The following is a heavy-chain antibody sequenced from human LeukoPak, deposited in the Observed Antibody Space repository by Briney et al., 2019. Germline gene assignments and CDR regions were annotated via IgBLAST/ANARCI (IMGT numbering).Heavy chain of an antibody. V-gene: IGHV4-4*02. J-gene: IGHJ4*02. CDR1: GVSISSDNW. Sequence: TSGTLSLTCAVCGVSISSDNWWTWVRHSPGKGLEWIGETHRSGDTTYNPPLNGRRTISMDISKNHLSLHLISVTAAATAMYYCATRDQSRTYMVPLDSWGQGTLVTVSS. D-gene: IGHD3-10*01. CDR2: THRSGDT. CDR3: ATRDQSRTYMVPLDS.